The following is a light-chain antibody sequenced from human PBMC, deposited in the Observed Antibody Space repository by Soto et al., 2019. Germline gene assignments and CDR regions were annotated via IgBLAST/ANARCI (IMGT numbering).Light chain of an antibody. V-gene: IGLV2-23*02. Sequence: QSALTQPASVSGSPGQSITISCTGTSSDFGIYNLVSWYQQHPGKVPKLILFEVNKRPSGVSGRFSGSKSGNTASLTISGLQAEDEADYYCCSFTSSNTHVFGTGTKLTVL. CDR1: SSDFGIYNL. CDR2: EVN. CDR3: CSFTSSNTHV. J-gene: IGLJ1*01.